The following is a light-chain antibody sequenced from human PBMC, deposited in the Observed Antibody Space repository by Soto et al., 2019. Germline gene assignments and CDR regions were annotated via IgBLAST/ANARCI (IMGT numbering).Light chain of an antibody. Sequence: EIVMTQSPATLSVSPGERATLSCRASQSVSSNLAWYQQKPGQAPRLLIYGASTRATGIPARFSGSGSGTEFTLTISSLQSEDFAVYYCKQYNNWLRPFGRGTKLEIK. CDR2: GAS. CDR1: QSVSSN. V-gene: IGKV3-15*01. CDR3: KQYNNWLRP. J-gene: IGKJ2*01.